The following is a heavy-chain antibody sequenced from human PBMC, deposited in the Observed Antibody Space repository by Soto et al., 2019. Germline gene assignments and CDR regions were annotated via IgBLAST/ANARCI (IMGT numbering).Heavy chain of an antibody. J-gene: IGHJ5*02. CDR2: ISSTGSTK. Sequence: LRLSCTTSGFTFSDYYTSWIRQAPGKGLEWVSDISSTGSTKYYADSVKGRFTISRDNAKNSLYLQMNSLRAEDTAVYYCARVGETITIFGVVIPNWFDPWGQGTLVTSPQ. CDR1: GFTFSDYY. D-gene: IGHD3-3*01. CDR3: ARVGETITIFGVVIPNWFDP. V-gene: IGHV3-11*01.